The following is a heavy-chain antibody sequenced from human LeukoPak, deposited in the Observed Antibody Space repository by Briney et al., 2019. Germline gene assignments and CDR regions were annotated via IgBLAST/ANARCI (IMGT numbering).Heavy chain of an antibody. J-gene: IGHJ4*02. CDR1: GFTFSSYG. CDR2: IRYDGSNK. V-gene: IGHV3-30*02. Sequence: GGSLRLSCAASGFTFSSYGMHWVRQAPGKGLEWVAFIRYDGSNKYYADSVKGQFTISRDNSKNTLYLQMNSLRAEDTAVYYCAKDLDVDTAMVLDYWGQGTLVTVSS. CDR3: AKDLDVDTAMVLDY. D-gene: IGHD5-18*01.